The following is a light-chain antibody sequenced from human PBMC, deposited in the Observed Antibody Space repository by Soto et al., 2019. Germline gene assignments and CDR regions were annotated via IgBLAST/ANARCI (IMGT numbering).Light chain of an antibody. CDR2: AAF. Sequence: DIQMTQSPSSLSASVGDRVTITCRASQDIRKDLAWYQQKPGKAPNRLIYAAFSLQSGVPSRFSGSGSGTEFTLTISGVQPEDFATYYCLQHNTYPCTFGQGTKLEI. V-gene: IGKV1-17*01. J-gene: IGKJ2*02. CDR3: LQHNTYPCT. CDR1: QDIRKD.